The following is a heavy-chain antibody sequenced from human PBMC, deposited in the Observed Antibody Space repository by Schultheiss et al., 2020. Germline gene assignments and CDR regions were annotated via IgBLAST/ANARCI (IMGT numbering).Heavy chain of an antibody. Sequence: SETLSLTCTVSGGSISSYYWSWIRQPPGKGLEWIGSINSSGSTNYNPSLKSRVTISVDTSKNQFSLKLSSVTAADTAVYYCARYLQQWLGTGTYYFDYWGQGTLVTVSS. J-gene: IGHJ4*02. CDR3: ARYLQQWLGTGTYYFDY. CDR2: INSSGST. V-gene: IGHV4-59*01. D-gene: IGHD6-19*01. CDR1: GGSISSYY.